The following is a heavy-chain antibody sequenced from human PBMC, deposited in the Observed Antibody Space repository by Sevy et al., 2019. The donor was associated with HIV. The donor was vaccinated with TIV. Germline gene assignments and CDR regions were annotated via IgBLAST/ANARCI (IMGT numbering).Heavy chain of an antibody. CDR3: ARADITNY. J-gene: IGHJ4*02. D-gene: IGHD3-10*01. Sequence: GGSLRLSCAASGFTFSSFWMTWVRQAPGKGLEWVANIKQDGSEKYYVDSVKGRFTISRDNAKNSLYLQMNSLRTEETAMYYCARADITNYWGQGTLVTVSS. CDR1: GFTFSSFW. V-gene: IGHV3-7*01. CDR2: IKQDGSEK.